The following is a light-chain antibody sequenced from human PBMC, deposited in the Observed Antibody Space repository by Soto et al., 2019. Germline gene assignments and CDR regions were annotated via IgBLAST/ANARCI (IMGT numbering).Light chain of an antibody. CDR1: QNIRSW. V-gene: IGKV1-5*01. Sequence: DIQMTQSPATLSASVGDRVTITCRASQNIRSWLAWYQQKPGKVPNLLIWDTSKLQSGVPSRFSGSGSGTEFTLTIGSLQRDDFATYWCQQYDEYPLTFGGGTKVELK. CDR2: DTS. CDR3: QQYDEYPLT. J-gene: IGKJ4*01.